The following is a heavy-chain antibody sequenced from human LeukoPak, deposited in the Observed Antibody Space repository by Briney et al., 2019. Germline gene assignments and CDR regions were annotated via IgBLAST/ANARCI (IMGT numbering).Heavy chain of an antibody. J-gene: IGHJ6*03. CDR2: IYTSGST. CDR1: GGSISSGSYY. D-gene: IGHD2-2*01. CDR3: ARDKTSYYYYYYYMDV. Sequence: SETLSLTCTVSGGSISSGSYYWSWIRQPAGKGLEWIGRIYTSGSTNYNPSLKSRVTLSVDTSKNQFSLKLSSVTAADTAVYYCARDKTSYYYYYYYMDVWGKGTTVTVSS. V-gene: IGHV4-61*02.